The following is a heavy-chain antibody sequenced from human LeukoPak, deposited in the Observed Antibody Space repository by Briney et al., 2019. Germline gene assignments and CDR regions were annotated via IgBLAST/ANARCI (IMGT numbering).Heavy chain of an antibody. J-gene: IGHJ4*02. V-gene: IGHV1-8*03. D-gene: IGHD3-3*01. CDR1: GYTFTSYD. Sequence: ASVKDSCKASGYTFTSYDINWVRQATGQGLEWMGWMNPNSGNTGYAQKFQGRVTITRNTSISTAYMELSSLRSEDTAVYYCARGPVITIFGVVIRAYFDYWGQGTLVTVSS. CDR3: ARGPVITIFGVVIRAYFDY. CDR2: MNPNSGNT.